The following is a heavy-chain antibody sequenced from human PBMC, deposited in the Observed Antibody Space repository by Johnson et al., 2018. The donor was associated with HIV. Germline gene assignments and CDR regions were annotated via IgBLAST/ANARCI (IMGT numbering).Heavy chain of an antibody. CDR3: VRGEEGAFDI. V-gene: IGHV3-7*05. CDR2: IKPDGSEK. Sequence: VQLVASGGALVQPGGSLRLSCAASGFTFTNFWMGWVRQAPGKGLEWVANIKPDGSEKFYVDSVKGRFTISRDNAKNSLFLQMTSLTAEDTAVFSCVRGEEGAFDIWGQGTMVTVSS. J-gene: IGHJ3*02. CDR1: GFTFTNFW.